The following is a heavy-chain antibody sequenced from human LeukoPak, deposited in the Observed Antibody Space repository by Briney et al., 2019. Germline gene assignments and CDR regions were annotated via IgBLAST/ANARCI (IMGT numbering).Heavy chain of an antibody. V-gene: IGHV1-2*04. CDR3: ARDYEYSSSSGSWFDP. CDR1: GYTFTGHY. J-gene: IGHJ5*02. CDR2: INPNSGGT. D-gene: IGHD6-6*01. Sequence: ASVKVSCKASGYTFTGHYMHWVRQAPGQGLEWMGWINPNSGGTNYAQKFQGWVTMTRDTSISTAYMELSRLRSDDTAVYYCARDYEYSSSSGSWFDPWGQGTLVTVSS.